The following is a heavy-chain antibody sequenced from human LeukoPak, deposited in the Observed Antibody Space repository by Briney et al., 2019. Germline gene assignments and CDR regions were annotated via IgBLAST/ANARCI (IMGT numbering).Heavy chain of an antibody. J-gene: IGHJ5*02. D-gene: IGHD3-3*01. V-gene: IGHV1-69*01. Sequence: GASVKVSCKASGGTFSSYAISWVRQAPGQGLEWMGGIIPIFGTANDAQKFRGRVTITADESTSTAYMELSSLRSEDTAVYYCARYKPSDFWSGYYRNWFDPWGQGTLVTVSS. CDR1: GGTFSSYA. CDR2: IIPIFGTA. CDR3: ARYKPSDFWSGYYRNWFDP.